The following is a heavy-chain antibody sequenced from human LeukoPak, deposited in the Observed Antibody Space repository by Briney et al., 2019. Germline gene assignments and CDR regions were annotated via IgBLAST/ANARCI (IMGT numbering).Heavy chain of an antibody. V-gene: IGHV4-34*01. CDR1: GGSINTYY. D-gene: IGHD4-23*01. Sequence: SETLSLTCTVSGGSINTYYWSWIRQPPGKGLEWIGEINHSGSTNYNPSLKSRVTISVDTSKNQFSLKLSSVTAADTAVYYCARGGPYGGNAYYLDYWGQGTLVTVSS. J-gene: IGHJ4*02. CDR2: INHSGST. CDR3: ARGGPYGGNAYYLDY.